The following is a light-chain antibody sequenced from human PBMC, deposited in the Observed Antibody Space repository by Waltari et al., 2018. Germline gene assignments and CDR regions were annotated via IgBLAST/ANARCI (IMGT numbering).Light chain of an antibody. CDR2: GAT. V-gene: IGKV3-20*01. Sequence: EIVLTQSPGTLSLSPGERATLSCRASRSVSRSYLACYQQKPGQAPRLLSYGATSGATGIPDRFSGSGSGTDFTLTISRLEPEDFAVYYCQQYSSSPYTFGQGTKLEIK. CDR1: RSVSRSY. J-gene: IGKJ2*01. CDR3: QQYSSSPYT.